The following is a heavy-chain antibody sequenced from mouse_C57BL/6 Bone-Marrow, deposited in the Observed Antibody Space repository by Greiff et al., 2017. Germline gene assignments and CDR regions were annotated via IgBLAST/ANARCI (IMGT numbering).Heavy chain of an antibody. CDR2: ISDGGSYT. J-gene: IGHJ4*01. CDR3: ARGWECYARDD. CDR1: GFTFSSSA. D-gene: IGHD4-1*01. Sequence: EVKVEESGGGLVKPGGSLKLSCAASGFTFSSSAMSWVRQTPEKRLEWVGTISDGGSYTYYTDNVKGRFTITRDKAKNNLYLQMSHLKSEDTAMYYCARGWECYARDDKGRGTSVTVSA. V-gene: IGHV5-4*03.